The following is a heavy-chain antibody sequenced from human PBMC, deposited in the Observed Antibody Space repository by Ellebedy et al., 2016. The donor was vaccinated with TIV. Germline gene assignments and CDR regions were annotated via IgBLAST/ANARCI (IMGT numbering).Heavy chain of an antibody. Sequence: ASVKVSCEASGFTFTSFGISWVRQAPGHGLEWMGWISAYSGDTKYAQKLQGRVTMTTDTSTATAYMELRSLRSDDTAVYYCARVGWGYSGGEEYWGQGALVIVSS. D-gene: IGHD5-12*01. J-gene: IGHJ4*02. CDR2: ISAYSGDT. CDR1: GFTFTSFG. CDR3: ARVGWGYSGGEEY. V-gene: IGHV1-18*01.